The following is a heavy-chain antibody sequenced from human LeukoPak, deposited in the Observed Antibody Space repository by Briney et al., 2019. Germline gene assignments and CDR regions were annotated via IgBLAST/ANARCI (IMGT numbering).Heavy chain of an antibody. D-gene: IGHD3-9*01. CDR2: IYYSGST. Sequence: PSETLSLTCTVSGGSVSSGSYYWSWIRQPPGKGLEWIGYIYYSGSTYYNPSLKSRVTISVDTSKNQFSLKLSSVTAADTAVYYCARLPYYDILTGYIDYWGQGTLVTVSS. V-gene: IGHV4-61*01. J-gene: IGHJ4*02. CDR3: ARLPYYDILTGYIDY. CDR1: GGSVSSGSYY.